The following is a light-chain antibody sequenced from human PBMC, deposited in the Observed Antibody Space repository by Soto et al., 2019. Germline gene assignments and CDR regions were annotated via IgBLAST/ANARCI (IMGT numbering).Light chain of an antibody. Sequence: DIQMTQSPSTLFASVGDRVTITCRASQSISSWLAWYQQKPGKAPKLLIYDASSLESGVPSRFSGSGSGAEFTLTISSLQPDGFATYYCQQYNSYLFGPGTKVDIK. J-gene: IGKJ3*01. CDR1: QSISSW. CDR3: QQYNSYL. V-gene: IGKV1-5*01. CDR2: DAS.